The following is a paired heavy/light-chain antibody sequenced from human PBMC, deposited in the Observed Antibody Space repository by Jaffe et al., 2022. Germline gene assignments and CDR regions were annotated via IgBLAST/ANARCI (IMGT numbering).Heavy chain of an antibody. CDR3: ARSLILTGYSRGEIDY. Sequence: QVQLVQSGAEVKKPGASVKVSCKASGYTFTSYYMHWVRQAPGQGLEWMGIINASGGSTTYAQKFQGRVTMTRDTSTNTVYMELSSLRSEDTAVYYCARSLILTGYSRGEIDYWGQGTLVTVSS. D-gene: IGHD3-9*01. CDR1: GYTFTSYY. V-gene: IGHV1-46*01. CDR2: INASGGST. J-gene: IGHJ4*02.
Light chain of an antibody. Sequence: EIVLTQSPGTLSLSPGERATLSCRASQSIRSSYLAWYQQKPGQAPRLLIYGASSRATGIPDRFSGSGSGTDFTLTISRLEPEDFAVYYCQQYGDSPRTFGQGTKLEIK. CDR1: QSIRSSY. J-gene: IGKJ2*01. V-gene: IGKV3-20*01. CDR3: QQYGDSPRT. CDR2: GAS.